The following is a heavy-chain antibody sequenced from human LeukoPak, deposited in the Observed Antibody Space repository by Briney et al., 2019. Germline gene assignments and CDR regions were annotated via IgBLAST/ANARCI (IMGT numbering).Heavy chain of an antibody. V-gene: IGHV3-11*04. Sequence: GGSLRLSCAASGFIFSDYPMNWVRQAPGKGLEWVSYISSSGSTIYYADSVKGRFTISRDNAKNSLYLQMNSLRAEDTAVYYCARDLEDTAMVPFDYWGQGTLVTVSS. CDR3: ARDLEDTAMVPFDY. CDR1: GFIFSDYP. J-gene: IGHJ4*02. D-gene: IGHD5-18*01. CDR2: ISSSGSTI.